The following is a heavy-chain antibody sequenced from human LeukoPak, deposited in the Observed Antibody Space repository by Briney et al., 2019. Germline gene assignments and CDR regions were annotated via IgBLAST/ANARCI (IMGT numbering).Heavy chain of an antibody. CDR2: INIDERIT. CDR1: GFSFSTQR. D-gene: IGHD3-16*01. V-gene: IGHV3-74*01. Sequence: GGSLRLSCAASGFSFSTQRMHWVRQAPGKGLVWVSYINIDERITGYADSVKGRFTISRDNAKNSLYLQMNSLRDEDTAVYYCARLRGTKLDYWGQGTLVTVSS. J-gene: IGHJ4*02. CDR3: ARLRGTKLDY.